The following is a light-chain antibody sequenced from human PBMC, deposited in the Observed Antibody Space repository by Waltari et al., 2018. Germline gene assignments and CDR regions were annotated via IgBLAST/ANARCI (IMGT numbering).Light chain of an antibody. CDR2: DVS. CDR1: SSDGGGYKY. Sequence: QSALTQPASVSGSPGQSITISCTGTSSDGGGYKYVSWYQQHPGKAPNLMIYDVSNRPSGLSSLFSGSKSGNTASLTISGLQAEDEAEYYCSSYTSSSVVFGGGTKLTVL. J-gene: IGLJ2*01. CDR3: SSYTSSSVV. V-gene: IGLV2-14*01.